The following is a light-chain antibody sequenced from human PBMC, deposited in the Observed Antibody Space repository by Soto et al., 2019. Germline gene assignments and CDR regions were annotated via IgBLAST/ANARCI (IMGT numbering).Light chain of an antibody. J-gene: IGLJ1*01. V-gene: IGLV1-40*01. CDR2: DNS. CDR3: QSYDRSLSGSRV. Sequence: QSVLTQPPSVSGAPGQRVTISCTGSSSNIGAGYDVHWYQQLPGTAPKLLIYDNSNRPSGVPDRFSGFKSGTSASLAITGLQAEDGADYYCQSYDRSLSGSRVFGTGTKVTVL. CDR1: SSNIGAGYD.